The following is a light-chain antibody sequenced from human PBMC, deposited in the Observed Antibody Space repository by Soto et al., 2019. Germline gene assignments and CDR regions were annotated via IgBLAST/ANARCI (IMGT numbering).Light chain of an antibody. CDR1: QSVSSN. V-gene: IGKV3-15*01. CDR2: GAS. J-gene: IGKJ2*01. CDR3: QQYNNWPPYT. Sequence: EIVMTQSPGTLSVSPGERATLSCRASQSVSSNLAWYQQRPGQAPRVLIYGASTRATGVPARFSGSGSGTEFTLTITSLQSEDFAVYYCQQYNNWPPYTFGQGTKLQIK.